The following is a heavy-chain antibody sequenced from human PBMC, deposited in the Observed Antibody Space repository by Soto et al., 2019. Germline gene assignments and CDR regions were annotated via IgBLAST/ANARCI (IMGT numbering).Heavy chain of an antibody. CDR3: ARAPPICSSWFCSVDY. CDR1: RFTFSDYY. V-gene: IGHV3-11*01. CDR2: ISNTGGTI. Sequence: QVQLVESGGGLVKPGGSLRLSCAASRFTFSDYYMSWIRQAPGKGLEWVSYISNTGGTIYYADSVKGRFTISRANANNSLYLQMNSLRGDDTAVYYCARAPPICSSWFCSVDYGGQGTLVTVSS. J-gene: IGHJ4*02. D-gene: IGHD6-13*01.